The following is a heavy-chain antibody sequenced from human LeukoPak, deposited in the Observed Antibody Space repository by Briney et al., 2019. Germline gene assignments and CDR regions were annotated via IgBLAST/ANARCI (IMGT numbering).Heavy chain of an antibody. V-gene: IGHV4-4*09. D-gene: IGHD3-3*01. CDR3: ARHVGPPMYYDFWSGYHYYYYMDV. CDR2: IYTSGST. Sequence: SETLSLTCTVSGGSISSYYWSWIRQPPGKGLEWIGYIYTSGSTNYNPSLKSRVTISVDTSKNQFSLKLSSVTAADTAVYYCARHVGPPMYYDFWSGYHYYYYMDVWGKGTTVTVSS. CDR1: GGSISSYY. J-gene: IGHJ6*03.